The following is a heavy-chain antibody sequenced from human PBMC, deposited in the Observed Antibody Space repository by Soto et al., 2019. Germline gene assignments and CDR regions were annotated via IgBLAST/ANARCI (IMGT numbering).Heavy chain of an antibody. CDR1: GYTFNTYG. V-gene: IGHV1-18*04. Sequence: QVQLVQSGAEVKKPGASVKVSCKTSGYTFNTYGVTWVRQAPGQGLEWMGWVSAYNGNTNYPEKHQGRVTMTTDTSTSTAYMELRSLTYDDAAVYYCARDPMVNWNDKGTRFDRWGQGKLVTVS. D-gene: IGHD1-1*01. J-gene: IGHJ5*02. CDR2: VSAYNGNT. CDR3: ARDPMVNWNDKGTRFDR.